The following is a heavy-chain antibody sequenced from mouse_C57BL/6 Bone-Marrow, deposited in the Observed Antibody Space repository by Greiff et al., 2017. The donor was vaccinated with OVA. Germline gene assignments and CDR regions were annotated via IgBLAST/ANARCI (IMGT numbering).Heavy chain of an antibody. CDR1: GFSLTSYG. Sequence: QVQLQQSGPGLVQPSQSLSITCTVSGFSLTSYGVHWVRQSPGKGLEWLGVIWRGGSTDYNAAFLSSLSITKDNSKSQVFFKMNSLQAEDTAIYYCAKMGHDGYYYFDYWGQGTTLTVSS. V-gene: IGHV2-5*01. CDR3: AKMGHDGYYYFDY. D-gene: IGHD2-3*01. J-gene: IGHJ2*01. CDR2: IWRGGST.